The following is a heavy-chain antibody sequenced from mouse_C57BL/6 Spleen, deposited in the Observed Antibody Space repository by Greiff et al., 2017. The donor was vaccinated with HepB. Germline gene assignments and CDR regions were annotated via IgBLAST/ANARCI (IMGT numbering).Heavy chain of an antibody. J-gene: IGHJ4*01. CDR1: GYTFTSYW. CDR3: ARREDDYGSDNAMDY. V-gene: IGHV1-72*01. CDR2: IDPNSGGT. Sequence: QVQLQQPGAELVKPGASVKLSCKASGYTFTSYWMHWVKQRPGRGLEWIGRIDPNSGGTKYNEKFKSKATMTVDKPSSTAYMQLSSMTSEDSAVYYCARREDDYGSDNAMDYWGQGTSVTVSS. D-gene: IGHD1-1*01.